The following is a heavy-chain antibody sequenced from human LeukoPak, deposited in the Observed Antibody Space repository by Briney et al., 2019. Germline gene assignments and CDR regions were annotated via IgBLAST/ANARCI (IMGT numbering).Heavy chain of an antibody. CDR3: ASRYDFWSGYYRH. CDR1: GFTFAKVW. D-gene: IGHD3-3*01. J-gene: IGHJ4*02. V-gene: IGHV4-4*02. Sequence: GSLRLSRVSSGFTFAKVWMNWVRQAPGKGLEWIGEINHSGSTNYNPSLKSRVTISVDTSKNQFSLKLSSVTAADTAVYYCASRYDFWSGYYRHWGQGTLVTVSS. CDR2: INHSGST.